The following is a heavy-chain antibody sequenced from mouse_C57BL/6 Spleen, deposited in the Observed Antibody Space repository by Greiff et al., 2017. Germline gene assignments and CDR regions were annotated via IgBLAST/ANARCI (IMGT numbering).Heavy chain of an antibody. D-gene: IGHD1-1*01. V-gene: IGHV1-82*01. CDR3: ARQGYDSSPYYAMDY. J-gene: IGHJ4*01. CDR1: GYAFSSSW. Sequence: QVQLQQSGPELVKPGASVKISCKASGYAFSSSWMNWVKQRPGKGLEWIGRIYPGDGDTNYNGKFKGKATLTADKSSSTAYMQLSSLTSEDSAVYFCARQGYDSSPYYAMDYWGQGTSVTVSS. CDR2: IYPGDGDT.